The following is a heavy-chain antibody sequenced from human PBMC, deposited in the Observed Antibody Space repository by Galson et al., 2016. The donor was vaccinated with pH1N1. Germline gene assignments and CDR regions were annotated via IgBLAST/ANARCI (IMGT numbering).Heavy chain of an antibody. D-gene: IGHD2-21*02. J-gene: IGHJ4*02. CDR3: ARHRGGGGGDSYCFDD. V-gene: IGHV5-51*03. Sequence: QSGAEVKKPGESLKISCTGSGYDFSNYWIGWLRQMPGKGLEWMGIIYPGDSDTRYSPSFQGQVTISADKSIDTAFLQWNSLKASDTAMYYCARHRGGGGGDSYCFDDWGQGALVTVSS. CDR1: GYDFSNYW. CDR2: IYPGDSDT.